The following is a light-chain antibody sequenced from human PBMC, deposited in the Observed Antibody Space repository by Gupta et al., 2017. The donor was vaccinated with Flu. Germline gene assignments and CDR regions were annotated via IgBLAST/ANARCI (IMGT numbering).Light chain of an antibody. CDR2: DAS. V-gene: IGKV3-11*01. CDR3: QQRNDLFT. J-gene: IGKJ4*01. CDR1: QSVNYY. Sequence: IVLTQSPATLSLSPGDRATLSCRASQSVNYYLAWYQQRPGQAPRLIIYDASKRATGVPVRFSGSGYGTDFTLTSRRRQHEDFAVYYVQQRNDLFTFGGGTKLEIK.